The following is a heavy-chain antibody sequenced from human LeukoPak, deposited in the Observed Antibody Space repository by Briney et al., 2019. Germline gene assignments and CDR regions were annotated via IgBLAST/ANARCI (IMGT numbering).Heavy chain of an antibody. D-gene: IGHD6-13*01. CDR3: ARQGQQLVKWGYFDY. Sequence: PSETLSLTCTVSGGSISSSSYYWGWIRQPPGKGLEWIGSIYYSGSTYYNPSLKSRVTISVDTSKNQFSLKLSSVTAADTAVHYCARQGQQLVKWGYFDYWGQGTLVTVSS. CDR1: GGSISSSSYY. CDR2: IYYSGST. J-gene: IGHJ4*02. V-gene: IGHV4-39*01.